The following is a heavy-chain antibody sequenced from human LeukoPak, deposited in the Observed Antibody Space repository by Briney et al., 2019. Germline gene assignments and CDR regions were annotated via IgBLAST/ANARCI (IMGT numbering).Heavy chain of an antibody. J-gene: IGHJ6*03. Sequence: SETPSLTCTVSGGSMNNYYWTWIRQPPGKGLEWVGHIHYSGSTNYNPSLKSRVTISGDTSKNQFFLKLSSVTAADTAVYYCARDRYMDVWGKGTTVTVSS. CDR2: IHYSGST. V-gene: IGHV4-59*01. CDR3: ARDRYMDV. CDR1: GGSMNNYY.